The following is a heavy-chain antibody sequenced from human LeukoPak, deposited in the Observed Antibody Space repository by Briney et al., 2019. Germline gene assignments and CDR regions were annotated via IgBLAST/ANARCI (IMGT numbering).Heavy chain of an antibody. CDR3: ARLAAAGTYYYYYMDV. D-gene: IGHD6-13*01. Sequence: SVKVSCKASGGTFSSYAISWVRQAPGQGLEWIGGIIPIFGTANYAQKFQGRVTITTDESTSTAYMELSSLRSEDTAVYYCARLAAAGTYYYYYMDVWGKGTTVTVSS. CDR2: IIPIFGTA. J-gene: IGHJ6*03. CDR1: GGTFSSYA. V-gene: IGHV1-69*05.